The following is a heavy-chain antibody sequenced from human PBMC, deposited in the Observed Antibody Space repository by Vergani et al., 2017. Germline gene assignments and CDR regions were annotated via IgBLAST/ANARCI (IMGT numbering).Heavy chain of an antibody. Sequence: QVQLQESGPGLVKPSGTLYLTCAVSGGSISSSNWWSWVRQPPGKGLEWSGEIYHSGSTNYNPSLTGRVTISVEKSKNQFARKLRSVTAADTAVYYCARSYSSSWCSPDWFDPWGQGTLVTVSS. V-gene: IGHV4-4*02. CDR1: GGSISSSNW. CDR3: ARSYSSSWCSPDWFDP. CDR2: IYHSGST. J-gene: IGHJ5*02. D-gene: IGHD6-13*01.